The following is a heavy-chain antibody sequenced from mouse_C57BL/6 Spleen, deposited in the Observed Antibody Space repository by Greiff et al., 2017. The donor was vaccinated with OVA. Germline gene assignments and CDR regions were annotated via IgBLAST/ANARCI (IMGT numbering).Heavy chain of an antibody. CDR2: IYPGDGDT. CDR3: ASSLLWYFDV. D-gene: IGHD1-2*01. V-gene: IGHV1-82*01. J-gene: IGHJ1*03. CDR1: GYAFSSSW. Sequence: VQLQQSGPELVKPGASVKISCKASGYAFSSSWMNWVKQRPGKGLEWIGRIYPGDGDTNYNGKFKGKATLTADKSSSTAYMQLSSLTSEDSAVYFCASSLLWYFDVWGTGTTVTVSS.